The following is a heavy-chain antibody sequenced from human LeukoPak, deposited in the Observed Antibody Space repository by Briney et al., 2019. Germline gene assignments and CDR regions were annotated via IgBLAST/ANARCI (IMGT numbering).Heavy chain of an antibody. V-gene: IGHV3-21*01. CDR2: ISSGSSHI. J-gene: IGHJ3*02. D-gene: IGHD1-7*01. CDR1: GFTFSRYS. CDR3: ARGGTGATRDDTFDI. Sequence: GGTLRLSYADSGFTFSRYSMNWVRQAPRKRLEWVSSISSGSSHIFYADSVKGRFTISRENARNSLYLQMNSLRAEDTAVYYCARGGTGATRDDTFDIWGQGTMGTVSS.